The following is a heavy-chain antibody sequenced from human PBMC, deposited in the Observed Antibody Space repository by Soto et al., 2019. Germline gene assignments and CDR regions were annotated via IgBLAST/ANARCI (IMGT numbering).Heavy chain of an antibody. CDR1: GFRFNNYA. Sequence: PGWSLRLSCAASGFRFNNYAMHLVRQAPGKGLEWVGAIWYDGYNKFYADSVKGRFSISRDNSESTLYLHMNSLRAEDTAVYYCARHLGNNYETNGTMDYWGQGTLVTVSS. J-gene: IGHJ4*02. D-gene: IGHD2-8*01. CDR3: ARHLGNNYETNGTMDY. CDR2: IWYDGYNK. V-gene: IGHV3-33*01.